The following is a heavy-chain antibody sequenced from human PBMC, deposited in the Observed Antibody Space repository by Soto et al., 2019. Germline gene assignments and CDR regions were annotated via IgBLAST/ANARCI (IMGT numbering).Heavy chain of an antibody. V-gene: IGHV3-21*01. Sequence: GGSLRLSCAASGFTFSSYSMNWVRQAPGKGLEWVSSISSSSSYIYYADSVKGRFTISRDNAKNSLYLQMNSLRAEDTAVYYCASSMVRGVILDAFDIWGQGTMVTVSS. CDR2: ISSSSSYI. CDR3: ASSMVRGVILDAFDI. D-gene: IGHD3-10*01. J-gene: IGHJ3*02. CDR1: GFTFSSYS.